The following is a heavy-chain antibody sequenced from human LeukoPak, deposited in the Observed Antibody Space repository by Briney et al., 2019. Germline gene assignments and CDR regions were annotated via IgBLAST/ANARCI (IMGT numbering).Heavy chain of an antibody. J-gene: IGHJ4*02. CDR3: ARLGYCSSTSCYAGGDY. V-gene: IGHV4-31*03. D-gene: IGHD2-2*01. Sequence: PSETLSLTCTVSGGSISSGGYYWSWIRQHPGKGLEWIGYIYYSGSTYYNPSLKSRVTISVDTSKNQFSQKLSSVTAADTAVYYCARLGYCSSTSCYAGGDYWGQGTLVTVSS. CDR2: IYYSGST. CDR1: GGSISSGGYY.